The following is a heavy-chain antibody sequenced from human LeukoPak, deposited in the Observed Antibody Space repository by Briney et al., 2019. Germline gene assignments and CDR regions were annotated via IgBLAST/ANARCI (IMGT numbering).Heavy chain of an antibody. V-gene: IGHV4-4*07. J-gene: IGHJ5*02. CDR3: ARDWESSTGYFSVNWFDP. CDR1: GGSISSYY. D-gene: IGHD3-9*01. Sequence: SETLSLTCTVSGGSISSYYWSWIRQPAGKGLEWIGRIYTSGSTNYNPSLKSRVTMSVDTSKNQFSLKLSSVTAADTAVYYCARDWESSTGYFSVNWFDPWGQGTLVTVSS. CDR2: IYTSGST.